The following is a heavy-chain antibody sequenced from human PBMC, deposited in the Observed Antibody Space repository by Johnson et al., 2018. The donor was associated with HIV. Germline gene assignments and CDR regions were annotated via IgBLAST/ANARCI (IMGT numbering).Heavy chain of an antibody. V-gene: IGHV3-13*01. D-gene: IGHD5-24*01. Sequence: VQLVESGGGLVQPGGSLRLSCAASGFTFSSYDMHWVRQATGNGLAWVSAIGTGGDTYYPGSVEGRFTISRDNSKNTLYLQMNSLRAEDTAVYYCARDQVVEMATIIGDDAFDIWGQGTMVTVSS. J-gene: IGHJ3*02. CDR1: GFTFSSYD. CDR2: IGTGGDT. CDR3: ARDQVVEMATIIGDDAFDI.